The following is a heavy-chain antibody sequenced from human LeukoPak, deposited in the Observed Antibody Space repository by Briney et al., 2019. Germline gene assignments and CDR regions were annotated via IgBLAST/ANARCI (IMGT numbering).Heavy chain of an antibody. D-gene: IGHD6-6*01. Sequence: SETLSLTCTGSGGSISSSSSYWGWIRQPPGKGLEWIGYIYHSGSTYYNPSLKSRVTISVDRSKNQFSLKLSSVTAADTAVYYCARTSIAARRANAFDIWGQGTMVTVSS. J-gene: IGHJ3*02. CDR2: IYHSGST. V-gene: IGHV4-30-2*01. CDR1: GGSISSSSSY. CDR3: ARTSIAARRANAFDI.